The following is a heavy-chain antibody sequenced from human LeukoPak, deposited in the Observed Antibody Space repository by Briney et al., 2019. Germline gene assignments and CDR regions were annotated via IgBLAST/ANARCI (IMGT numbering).Heavy chain of an antibody. J-gene: IGHJ3*02. Sequence: SETLSLTCTVSGGSISSYYWSWIRQPPGKGLEWTGYIYYSGSTNYNPSLKSRVTISVDTSKNQFSLKLSSVTAADTAVYYCARGINYGDYPDAFDIWGQGTMVTVSS. CDR2: IYYSGST. D-gene: IGHD4-17*01. CDR1: GGSISSYY. CDR3: ARGINYGDYPDAFDI. V-gene: IGHV4-59*01.